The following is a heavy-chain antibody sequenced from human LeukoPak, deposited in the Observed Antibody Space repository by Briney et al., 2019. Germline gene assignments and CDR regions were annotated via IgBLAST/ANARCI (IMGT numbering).Heavy chain of an antibody. Sequence: SVKVSCKASGGTFSSYAISWVRQAPGQGLEWMGGIIPIFGTANYAQKFQGRVTITADESTSTAYMELSSLRSEDTAAYYCARGSYDFWSGYNPTYYYYYGMDVWGQGTTVTVSS. J-gene: IGHJ6*02. D-gene: IGHD3-3*01. CDR1: GGTFSSYA. CDR3: ARGSYDFWSGYNPTYYYYYGMDV. V-gene: IGHV1-69*13. CDR2: IIPIFGTA.